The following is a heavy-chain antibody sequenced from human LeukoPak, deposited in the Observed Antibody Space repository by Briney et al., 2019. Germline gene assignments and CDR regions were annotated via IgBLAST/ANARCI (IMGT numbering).Heavy chain of an antibody. CDR3: ARHGSGRYYPAEGRVDY. J-gene: IGHJ4*02. CDR1: GYGLTSYY. V-gene: IGHV1-46*03. Sequence: ASVKVSCKAFGYGLTSYYIHWVRQAPGQGLEWMGIINPSVGGTTYARKFQGRVTMTRDTSTSTVYMELSSLRSKDTAVYYCARHGSGRYYPAEGRVDYWGQGTLVTVSS. D-gene: IGHD3-10*01. CDR2: INPSVGGT.